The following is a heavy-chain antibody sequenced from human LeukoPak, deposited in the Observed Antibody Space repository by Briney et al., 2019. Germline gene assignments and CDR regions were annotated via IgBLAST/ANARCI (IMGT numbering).Heavy chain of an antibody. Sequence: PGGSLRLSCAASGFSFRDFWMTWVRQAPGKGLEWVANINQGGSVKYYVGSVKGRFTISRDDAKSSLYVQMNSLRDEDTAVYYCARFGYSGWNLEYWGQGTLVTVSS. CDR2: INQGGSVK. V-gene: IGHV3-7*01. CDR1: GFSFRDFW. D-gene: IGHD5-12*01. CDR3: ARFGYSGWNLEY. J-gene: IGHJ4*02.